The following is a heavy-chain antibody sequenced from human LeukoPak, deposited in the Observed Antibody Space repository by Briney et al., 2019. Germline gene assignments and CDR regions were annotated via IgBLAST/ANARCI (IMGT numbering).Heavy chain of an antibody. V-gene: IGHV3-23*01. CDR2: ISGSGDST. J-gene: IGHJ6*02. Sequence: GGSLRLSCAASGFSFSSYAMSCVRQAPGKGLEWVSAISGSGDSTYYADSVKGRFTISRDNSKNTLYLQMMSGLRAEDTAVYYCAKAQGYSYGGDYYYYTMDVWGQGTTVTVSS. CDR1: GFSFSSYA. CDR3: AKAQGYSYGGDYYYYTMDV. D-gene: IGHD5-18*01.